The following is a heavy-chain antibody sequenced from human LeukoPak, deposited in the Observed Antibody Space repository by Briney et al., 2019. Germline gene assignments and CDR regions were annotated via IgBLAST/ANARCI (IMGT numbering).Heavy chain of an antibody. Sequence: GGSLRLSCSAAGFTFRGHAMHWVRQAPGKGLEYVSTINDDGGLTYYADSVKGRFTISRDNSKNTVYLQMNNLRPDDSAVYHCLKGGWATIGPPKDWGQGTQVSVSS. CDR1: GFTFRGHA. CDR3: LKGGWATIGPPKD. CDR2: INDDGGLT. J-gene: IGHJ4*02. D-gene: IGHD5-24*01. V-gene: IGHV3-64D*08.